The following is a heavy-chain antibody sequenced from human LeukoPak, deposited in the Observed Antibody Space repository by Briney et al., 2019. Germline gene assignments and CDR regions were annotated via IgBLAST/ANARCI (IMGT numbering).Heavy chain of an antibody. D-gene: IGHD1-1*01. Sequence: PSETLSLTCTVYGGSISNNNYYWAWIRQPPGKGLECIGSIYYSGSPYYNPSLKSRVTISVDTSKNQFSLRLSSVTAADTAVYYCATWRTAKTGFDYWGQGTLVTVSS. V-gene: IGHV4-39*01. J-gene: IGHJ4*02. CDR3: ATWRTAKTGFDY. CDR1: GGSISNNNYY. CDR2: IYYSGSP.